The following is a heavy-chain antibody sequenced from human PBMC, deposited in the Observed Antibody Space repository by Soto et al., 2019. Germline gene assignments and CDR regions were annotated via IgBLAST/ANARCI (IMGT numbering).Heavy chain of an antibody. CDR1: GYTFTSYG. Sequence: ASVKVSCKASGYTFTSYGISWVRQAPGQGLEWMGWISTYNGNTNYAQKLQGRVTMTTDTSTSTAYMELRSLRSDDTAVYYCARSWYSSGWEGFDYWGQGTLVTVSS. CDR2: ISTYNGNT. D-gene: IGHD6-19*01. V-gene: IGHV1-18*01. J-gene: IGHJ4*02. CDR3: ARSWYSSGWEGFDY.